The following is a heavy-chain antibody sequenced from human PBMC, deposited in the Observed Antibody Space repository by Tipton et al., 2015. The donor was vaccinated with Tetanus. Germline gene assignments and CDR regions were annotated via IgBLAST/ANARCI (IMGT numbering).Heavy chain of an antibody. V-gene: IGHV3-21*01. CDR2: ISGSRLTP. CDR3: ARDPVLGSGTR. D-gene: IGHD1-26*01. CDR1: GFTFTSYT. Sequence: SLRLSCAASGFTFTSYTMNWVRQAPGNGLEWVAAISGSRLTPYYADSVKGRFTVSRDNAKNTVYLQMDSLSAEDTAVYYCARDPVLGSGTRWGQGTLVVVSS. J-gene: IGHJ4*02.